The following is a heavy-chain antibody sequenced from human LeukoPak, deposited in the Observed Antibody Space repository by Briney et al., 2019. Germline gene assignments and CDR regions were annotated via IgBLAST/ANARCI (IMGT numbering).Heavy chain of an antibody. J-gene: IGHJ4*02. CDR3: ARVRKWQLDY. Sequence: SQTLSLTCTVSGGSISSGSYYWSWIRQPAGKGPEWIGRIYTSRSTNYNPSLKSRVTISVDTSKNQFSLKLSSVTAADTAVYYCARVRKWQLDYWGQGTLVTVSS. V-gene: IGHV4-61*02. CDR2: IYTSRST. CDR1: GGSISSGSYY. D-gene: IGHD5-12*01.